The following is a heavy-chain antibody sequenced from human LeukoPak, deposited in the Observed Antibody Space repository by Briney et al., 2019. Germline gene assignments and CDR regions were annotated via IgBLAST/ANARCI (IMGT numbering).Heavy chain of an antibody. Sequence: PGGSLRLSCAASGFTFCSYGMHWVRQAPGKGLEWVAVIWNDGSNKYYADSVKGRFAISRDNAKNSLYLQMNSLRVEDTAVYYCAREGMVRGVPDAFDLWGQGTMVTVSS. CDR3: AREGMVRGVPDAFDL. D-gene: IGHD3-10*01. J-gene: IGHJ3*01. V-gene: IGHV3-33*01. CDR2: IWNDGSNK. CDR1: GFTFCSYG.